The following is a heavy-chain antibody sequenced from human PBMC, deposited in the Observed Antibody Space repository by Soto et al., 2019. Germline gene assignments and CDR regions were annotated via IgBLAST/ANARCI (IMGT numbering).Heavy chain of an antibody. J-gene: IGHJ4*02. D-gene: IGHD3-10*01. Sequence: PSETLSLTCTVSGATVSRGDYFWTWIRQPPGKGLEWIGYIYYSGSTNYNPSLKSRVTISVDTSKNQFSLKLSSVTAADTAVYYCAREGSSYGSGNYFDYWGQGTLVTVSS. V-gene: IGHV4-61*08. CDR1: GATVSRGDYF. CDR3: AREGSSYGSGNYFDY. CDR2: IYYSGST.